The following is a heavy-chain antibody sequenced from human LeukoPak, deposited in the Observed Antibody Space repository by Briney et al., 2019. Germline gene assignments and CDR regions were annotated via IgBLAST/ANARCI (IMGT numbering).Heavy chain of an antibody. CDR1: GFTFSSYA. V-gene: IGHV3-23*01. CDR3: AKDAGGPFDF. Sequence: EPGGSLRLSCAASGFTFSSYAMSWVRQAPGMGLEWVSAMSGSGGSTYYADSVKGRFTISRDNSKNALYLQMNSLRAEDTAVYYCAKDAGGPFDFWGQGTLVTVSS. J-gene: IGHJ4*02. CDR2: MSGSGGST. D-gene: IGHD2-15*01.